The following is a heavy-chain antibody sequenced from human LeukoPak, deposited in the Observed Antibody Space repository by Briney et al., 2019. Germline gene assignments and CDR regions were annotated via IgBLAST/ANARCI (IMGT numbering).Heavy chain of an antibody. Sequence: QPGRSLRLSCAASGFTFSGYTMHWVRQAPGKGLEWVAFVSSDGRYKSHADSVKGRCTISRDNSKNTLYLQMNSLRPEDTAVYYCARARSIVGVSPFQHWGQGTLVTVSS. D-gene: IGHD1-26*01. CDR3: ARARSIVGVSPFQH. CDR2: VSSDGRYK. CDR1: GFTFSGYT. V-gene: IGHV3-30*04. J-gene: IGHJ1*01.